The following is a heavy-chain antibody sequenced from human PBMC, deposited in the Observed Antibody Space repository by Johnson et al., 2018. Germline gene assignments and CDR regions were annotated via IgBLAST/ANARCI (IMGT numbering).Heavy chain of an antibody. J-gene: IGHJ5*02. CDR2: IIPIFGTA. CDR3: PRDQPRVLRFDP. D-gene: IGHD3-10*01. Sequence: QVQLVESGAEVKKPGSSVKVSCKASGGTFSSYAISWVRQAPGQGLEWMGGIIPIFGTANYARKFQGRVTITADESTSTAYMELSSLRSEETAVDYCPRDQPRVLRFDPWGQGTLVTVSS. CDR1: GGTFSSYA. V-gene: IGHV1-69*01.